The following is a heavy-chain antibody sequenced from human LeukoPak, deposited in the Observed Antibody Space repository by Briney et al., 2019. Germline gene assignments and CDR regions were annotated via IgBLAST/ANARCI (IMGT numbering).Heavy chain of an antibody. Sequence: QPGRSLRLSCAASGFTFSTYGMHWVRQAPGKGLEWVAFISYDRGNQYYVDSVKGRFTISRDNSKKTLYLEMNSLRAEDTAVYYCAKHRDPTIYCGGVGCHDAFDIWGQGTMVTVSS. D-gene: IGHD2-21*01. V-gene: IGHV3-30*18. CDR2: ISYDRGNQ. CDR3: AKHRDPTIYCGGVGCHDAFDI. J-gene: IGHJ3*02. CDR1: GFTFSTYG.